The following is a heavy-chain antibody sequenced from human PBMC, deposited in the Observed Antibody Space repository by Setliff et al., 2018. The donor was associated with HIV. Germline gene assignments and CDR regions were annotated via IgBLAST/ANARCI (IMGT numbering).Heavy chain of an antibody. Sequence: GGSLRLSCAASDLTVSNNYMSWVRQAPGKGLELVSIIYTGGSTFYGDSVKDRFTISRDDSNNTLYLQMNGLRAEDTALYYCAKDELFYYGSGNFYYWYFDFWGRGSLVTVSS. V-gene: IGHV3-53*01. CDR2: IYTGGST. CDR1: DLTVSNNY. D-gene: IGHD3-10*01. J-gene: IGHJ2*01. CDR3: AKDELFYYGSGNFYYWYFDF.